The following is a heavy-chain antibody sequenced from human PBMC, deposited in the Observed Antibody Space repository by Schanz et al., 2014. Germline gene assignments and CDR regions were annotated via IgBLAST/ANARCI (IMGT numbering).Heavy chain of an antibody. CDR2: INPNSGTT. J-gene: IGHJ4*02. V-gene: IGHV1-2*04. D-gene: IGHD3-10*01. CDR1: GYTFTGYY. Sequence: QVQLVQSGAEMKKPGASVKVSCKASGYTFTGYYMHWVRQAPGQGLEWMGWINPNSGTTNYAQKFQGWVTMTRDTSISTAYMELSRLRPEDTAVYFCTSEAHNHDGLRSYSNVWGQGTLXTVTS. CDR3: TSEAHNHDGLRSYSNV.